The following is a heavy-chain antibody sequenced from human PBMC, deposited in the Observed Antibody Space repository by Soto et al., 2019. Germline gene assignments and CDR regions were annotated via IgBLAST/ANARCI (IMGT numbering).Heavy chain of an antibody. CDR2: FDPEDGET. CDR1: GYTLTELS. CDR3: AMAILGYGLGHNYYYYGMDV. Sequence: ASVKVSCKVSGYTLTELSMHWVRQAPGKGLEWMGGFDPEDGETIYAQKFQGRVTMTEDTSTDTAYMELSSLRSEDTAVYYCAMAILGYGLGHNYYYYGMDVWGQGTTVTVSS. J-gene: IGHJ6*02. D-gene: IGHD3-10*01. V-gene: IGHV1-24*01.